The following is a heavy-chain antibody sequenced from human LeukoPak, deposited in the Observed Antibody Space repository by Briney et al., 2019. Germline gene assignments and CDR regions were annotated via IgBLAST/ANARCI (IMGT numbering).Heavy chain of an antibody. CDR1: GFTFSSYG. Sequence: GGSLRLSCAASGFTFSSYGMHWVRQAPGKGLEWVSSISSTSSHIYYADSVKGRFTISRDNAKKSLYLQMNSLRAEDTAVYYCAAGNPTEYFQHWGQGTLVTFSS. CDR2: ISSTSSHI. V-gene: IGHV3-21*01. CDR3: AAGNPTEYFQH. D-gene: IGHD4-23*01. J-gene: IGHJ1*01.